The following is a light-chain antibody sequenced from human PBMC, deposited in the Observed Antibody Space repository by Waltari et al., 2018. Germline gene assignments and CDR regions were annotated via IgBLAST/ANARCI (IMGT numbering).Light chain of an antibody. CDR1: SSNIGSND. CDR2: RSN. J-gene: IGLJ2*01. CDR3: AAWDDSLSGPV. Sequence: QSVLTQPPSASGTPGLRVALSCSGRSSNIGSNDVYWYQLLPGTAPKVLIYRSNQRPSGVPDRFSGSKSGTSASLAISGLRSEDEADYYCAAWDDSLSGPVFGGGTKVTVL. V-gene: IGLV1-47*01.